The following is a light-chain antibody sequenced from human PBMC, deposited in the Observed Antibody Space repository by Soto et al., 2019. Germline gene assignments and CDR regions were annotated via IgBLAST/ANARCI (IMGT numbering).Light chain of an antibody. CDR2: DAS. CDR1: QGISSA. CDR3: QQFNSYPPYT. V-gene: IGKV1-13*02. Sequence: AIQLTQSPSSLSASVRDRVTITSRASQGISSALAWYQQKPGKAPKLLIYDASSLESGVPSRFSGSGSGTDFTLTNSSLQPEDFATYYCQQFNSYPPYTFGQGTKVDIK. J-gene: IGKJ2*01.